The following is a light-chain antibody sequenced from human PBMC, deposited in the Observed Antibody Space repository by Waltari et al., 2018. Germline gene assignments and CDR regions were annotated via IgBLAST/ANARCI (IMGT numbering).Light chain of an antibody. Sequence: FTKSPASRHWPPVARSTLSCRASQSLSNYLAWYQQKPGQAPRLLIHDTSNRATGIPARFSGSGFGTDFTLTISSLEPEDFAVYYCQQRRNWPLTFGGGTKVEIK. CDR3: QQRRNWPLT. J-gene: IGKJ4*01. CDR2: DTS. CDR1: QSLSNY. V-gene: IGKV3-11*01.